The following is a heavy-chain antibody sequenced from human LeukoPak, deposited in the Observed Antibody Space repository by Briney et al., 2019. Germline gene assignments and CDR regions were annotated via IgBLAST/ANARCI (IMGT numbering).Heavy chain of an antibody. V-gene: IGHV4-38-2*02. J-gene: IGHJ3*02. CDR3: ARAGYSSGDAFDI. CDR2: IYHSGST. Sequence: PSETLSLTCTVSGYSISSGYYWGWIRQPPGKGLEWIGSIYHSGSTYYNPSLKSRVTISVDKSKNQFSLKLSSVTAADTAVYYCARAGYSSGDAFDIWGQGTMVTVSS. CDR1: GYSISSGYY. D-gene: IGHD6-19*01.